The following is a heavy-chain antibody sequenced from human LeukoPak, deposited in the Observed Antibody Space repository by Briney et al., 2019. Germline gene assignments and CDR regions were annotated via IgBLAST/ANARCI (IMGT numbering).Heavy chain of an antibody. CDR3: ARDRAAAGNWFDP. J-gene: IGHJ5*02. CDR1: GGSISSYY. Sequence: SETLSLTCTVSGGSISSYYWSWIRQPAGKGLEWIGRIYSSGSTNYNPSLKSRVTMSVDTSKNQFSLKLTSVTAADTAVYYCARDRAAAGNWFDPWGQGALVTVSS. V-gene: IGHV4-4*07. CDR2: IYSSGST. D-gene: IGHD6-13*01.